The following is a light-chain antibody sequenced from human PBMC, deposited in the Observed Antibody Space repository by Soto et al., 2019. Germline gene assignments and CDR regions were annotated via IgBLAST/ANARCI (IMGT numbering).Light chain of an antibody. CDR2: AAF. CDR1: QGINNL. Sequence: DIPMTQSPSSLSASVGDRVTITCRASQGINNLLGWYQQRPGKAPKRLIYAAFNLESGVPSRFSGSGSGTEFTLTISSLQPEDYATYYYLQHHSFPFSFGPGTTVDGK. J-gene: IGKJ3*01. V-gene: IGKV1-17*01. CDR3: LQHHSFPFS.